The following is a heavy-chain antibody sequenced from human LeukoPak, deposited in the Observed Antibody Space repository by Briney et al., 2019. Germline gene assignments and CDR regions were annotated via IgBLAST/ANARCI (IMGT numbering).Heavy chain of an antibody. CDR1: GFTFINYA. J-gene: IGHJ6*03. Sequence: PGGSLRLSCAASGFTFINYAMTWVRQAPGKGPEWVSGFTGGDGGAYYADSVKGRFTISRDNSMNTLSLQMNSLRAEDTAIYYCARGHNSGSYYYMDVWGKGTTVTVSS. D-gene: IGHD6-19*01. CDR2: FTGGDGGA. V-gene: IGHV3-23*01. CDR3: ARGHNSGSYYYMDV.